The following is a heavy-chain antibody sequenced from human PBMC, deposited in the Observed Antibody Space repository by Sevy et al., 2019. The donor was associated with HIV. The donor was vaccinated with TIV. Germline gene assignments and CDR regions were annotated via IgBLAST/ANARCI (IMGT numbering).Heavy chain of an antibody. V-gene: IGHV3-23*01. CDR1: GFTFSNYA. CDR2: IRISGGNT. Sequence: GESLKISCAASGFTFSNYAMSWVRQAPGKGLELVSSIRISGGNTYYADSVKGRFTISRDNSKNTLYLQMNSLRAEDTAVYYCAKEWTQLSDWYGELDYWCQGSLVTVSS. CDR3: AKEWTQLSDWYGELDY. J-gene: IGHJ4*02. D-gene: IGHD6-19*01.